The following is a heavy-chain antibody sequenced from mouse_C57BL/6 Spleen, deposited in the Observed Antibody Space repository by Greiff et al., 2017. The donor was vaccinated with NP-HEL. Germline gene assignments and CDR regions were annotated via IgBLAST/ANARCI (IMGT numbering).Heavy chain of an antibody. CDR2: IYPSDSET. CDR3: ARLGSSWFAY. J-gene: IGHJ3*01. V-gene: IGHV1-61*01. D-gene: IGHD2-14*01. Sequence: QVQLQQPGAELVRPGSSVKLSCKASGYTFTSYWMDWVKQRPGQGLEWIGNIYPSDSETHYNQKFKDKATLTVDKSSRTAYMQLSSLTAEDSAVYYCARLGSSWFAYWGQGTLVTVSA. CDR1: GYTFTSYW.